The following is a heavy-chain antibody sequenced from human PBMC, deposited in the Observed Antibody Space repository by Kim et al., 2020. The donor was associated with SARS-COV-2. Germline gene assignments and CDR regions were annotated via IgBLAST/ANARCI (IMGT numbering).Heavy chain of an antibody. J-gene: IGHJ2*01. CDR3: ARDSGYSGSWVPDWYFDL. CDR2: IYYSGST. Sequence: SETLSLTCAVSGGSISSYYWSWIRQPPGKGLEWIGDIYYSGSTNYNPSLMSRVTTSVDTSKNKFSLKLSSVTAADTAAYYCARDSGYSGSWVPDWYFDLWGRGTLVTVSS. D-gene: IGHD6-13*01. CDR1: GGSISSYY. V-gene: IGHV4-59*01.